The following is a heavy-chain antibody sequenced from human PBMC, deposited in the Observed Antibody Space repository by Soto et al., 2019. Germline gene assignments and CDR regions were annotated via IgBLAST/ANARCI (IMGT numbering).Heavy chain of an antibody. Sequence: QVKLVQSGTEVKKPGASMKVSCKASGYSFGTSGISWVRQAPGQGLEWMGWISAYNGNTNYKQKLQDRVPMTTDTSTNTAYLELRSLRTDDTAVYYCARAGQYYDSSGYANWAQGTLVTVSS. CDR3: ARAGQYYDSSGYAN. D-gene: IGHD3-22*01. CDR2: ISAYNGNT. CDR1: GYSFGTSG. V-gene: IGHV1-18*01. J-gene: IGHJ4*02.